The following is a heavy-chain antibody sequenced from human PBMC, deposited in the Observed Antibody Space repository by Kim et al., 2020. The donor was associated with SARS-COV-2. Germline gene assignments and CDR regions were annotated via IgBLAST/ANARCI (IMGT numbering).Heavy chain of an antibody. D-gene: IGHD3-10*01. J-gene: IGHJ4*02. Sequence: GQKLQGRVTMTTDTSTSTAYMELRSLRSDDTAVYYCAVGVGFGELLVDYWGQGTLVTVSS. V-gene: IGHV1-18*01. CDR3: AVGVGFGELLVDY.